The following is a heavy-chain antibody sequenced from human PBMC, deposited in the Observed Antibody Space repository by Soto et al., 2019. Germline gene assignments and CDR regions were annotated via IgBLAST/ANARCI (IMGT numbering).Heavy chain of an antibody. CDR1: GYTFTSYG. Sequence: ASVKVSCKASGYTFTSYGISWVRQAPGQGLEWMGWISAYNGNTNYAQKLQGRVTMTTDTSTSTAYMELRSLRSDDTAVYYCARELERDYYYYYGMDVWGQGTTVTVS. V-gene: IGHV1-18*01. CDR3: ARELERDYYYYYGMDV. CDR2: ISAYNGNT. J-gene: IGHJ6*02. D-gene: IGHD1-1*01.